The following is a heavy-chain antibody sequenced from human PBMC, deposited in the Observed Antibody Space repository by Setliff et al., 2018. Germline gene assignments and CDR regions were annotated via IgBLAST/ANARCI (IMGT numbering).Heavy chain of an antibody. V-gene: IGHV4-4*02. CDR3: ARGSSGYYVPGFDM. CDR2: TYHGENT. Sequence: ASETLSLTCDVSGGSISSSDWWSWVRQPPGKGLEWIGETYHGENTNYNPSLESRVTISLDESTNQFSLKMTSVTAADTAVYYCARGSSGYYVPGFDMWGQGKMDTVSS. CDR1: GGSISSSDW. D-gene: IGHD3-22*01. J-gene: IGHJ3*02.